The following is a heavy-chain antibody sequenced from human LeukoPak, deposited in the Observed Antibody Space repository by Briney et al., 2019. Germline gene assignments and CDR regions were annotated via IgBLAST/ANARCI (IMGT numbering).Heavy chain of an antibody. CDR1: GFSFSSNW. D-gene: IGHD6-13*01. Sequence: SGGSLRLSCAASGFSFSSNWIHWVRQAPGKGLEWVAVISYDGSNKYYADSVKGRFTISRDNSKNTLYLQMNSLRAEDTAVYHCARETLAAAGNDYWGQGTLVTVSS. CDR3: ARETLAAAGNDY. V-gene: IGHV3-30-3*01. J-gene: IGHJ4*02. CDR2: ISYDGSNK.